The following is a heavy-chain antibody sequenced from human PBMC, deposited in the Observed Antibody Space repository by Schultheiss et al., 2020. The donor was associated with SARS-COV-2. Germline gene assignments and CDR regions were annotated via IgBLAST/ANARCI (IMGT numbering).Heavy chain of an antibody. CDR2: IWYDGSNK. Sequence: GESLKISCAASGFTFSSYGMHWVRQAPGKGLEWVAVIWYDGSNKYYADSVKGRFTISRDNSKNTLYLQMNSLRAEDTAVYYCATLSTSGFDHWGQGTLVTVSS. CDR3: ATLSTSGFDH. CDR1: GFTFSSYG. V-gene: IGHV3-33*08. J-gene: IGHJ4*02. D-gene: IGHD3-10*01.